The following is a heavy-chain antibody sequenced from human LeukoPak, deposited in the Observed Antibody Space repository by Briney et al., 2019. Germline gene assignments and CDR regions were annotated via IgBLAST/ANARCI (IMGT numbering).Heavy chain of an antibody. V-gene: IGHV4-39*01. Sequence: SETLSLTCTVSGGSISSSSYYWGWIRQPPGKGLEWIGSIYYSGSTYYNPSLKSRVTISVDTSKNQFSLKLSSVTAADTAVYYCARQRYQLLREGYNDYWGQGTLVTVSS. CDR3: ARQRYQLLREGYNDY. CDR2: IYYSGST. CDR1: GGSISSSSYY. D-gene: IGHD2-2*01. J-gene: IGHJ4*02.